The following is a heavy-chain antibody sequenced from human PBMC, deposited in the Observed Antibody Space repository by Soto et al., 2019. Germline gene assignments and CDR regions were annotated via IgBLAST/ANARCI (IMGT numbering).Heavy chain of an antibody. D-gene: IGHD3-9*01. V-gene: IGHV1-69*13. Sequence: SVKVSCTASGGTFSSYAISWVRQAPGQGLEWMGGIIPIFGTANYAQKFQGRVTITADESTSTAYMELSSLRSEDTAVYYCASSLLTGNKADENYYYYYGMDVWGQGTTVTVSS. CDR3: ASSLLTGNKADENYYYYYGMDV. CDR2: IIPIFGTA. CDR1: GGTFSSYA. J-gene: IGHJ6*02.